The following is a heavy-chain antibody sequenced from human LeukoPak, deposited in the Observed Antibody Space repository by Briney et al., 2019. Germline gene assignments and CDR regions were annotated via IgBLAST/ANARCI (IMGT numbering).Heavy chain of an antibody. CDR3: ASGYGSDAFDI. CDR1: GASISSYY. CDR2: IYYSGST. Sequence: KPSETLSLTCSVSGASISSYYWSWIRQPPGKGLEWIVYIYYSGSTNYNPSLKSRVTISVDTSKNQFSLKLSSVTAADTAVYYCASGYGSDAFDIWGQGTMVTVSS. V-gene: IGHV4-59*01. D-gene: IGHD5-12*01. J-gene: IGHJ3*02.